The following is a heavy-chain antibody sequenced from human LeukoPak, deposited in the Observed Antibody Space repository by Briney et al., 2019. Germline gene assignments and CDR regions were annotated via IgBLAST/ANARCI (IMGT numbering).Heavy chain of an antibody. J-gene: IGHJ4*02. V-gene: IGHV3-33*01. D-gene: IGHD6-13*01. CDR2: IWNTGSTK. CDR1: GFTFSSHG. Sequence: GRSLRLSCAASGFTFSSHGMLWVRQAPGKGLEWVAAIWNTGSTKYYADSVKGRFTISRDNSKNTLYLQMNSLRAEDTAVYYCARGYSSRDRVGDFDYWGQGTLVTVSS. CDR3: ARGYSSRDRVGDFDY.